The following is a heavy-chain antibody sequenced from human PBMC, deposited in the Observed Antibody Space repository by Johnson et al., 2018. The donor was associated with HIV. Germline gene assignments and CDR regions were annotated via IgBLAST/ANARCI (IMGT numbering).Heavy chain of an antibody. Sequence: VQLVESGGGLVQPGGSLRLSCCGSGFSFSIYWLTWVRQAPGKGLEWVANINQDGSEMYYVDFVKGRFTISRDNANNSLYVQMNSLRAEDTAVYYCARGRGALDIWGQGTMVTVSS. J-gene: IGHJ3*02. D-gene: IGHD3-16*01. CDR1: GFSFSIYW. V-gene: IGHV3-7*04. CDR2: INQDGSEM. CDR3: ARGRGALDI.